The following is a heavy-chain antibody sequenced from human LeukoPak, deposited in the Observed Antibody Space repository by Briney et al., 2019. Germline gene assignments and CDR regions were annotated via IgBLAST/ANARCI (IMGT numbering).Heavy chain of an antibody. CDR3: ARSCASGSCYYFDY. CDR1: GSSFTSYW. CDR2: IYPGDSDT. D-gene: IGHD5-12*01. J-gene: IGHJ4*02. Sequence: GASLKISCTGSGSSFTSYWIGWVRQMPGKGLEWMGIIYPGDSDTRYSPSFQGQVTISADRSTRTAYLQWTSLQASDTAIYYCARSCASGSCYYFDYWGQGSLVTVSS. V-gene: IGHV5-51*01.